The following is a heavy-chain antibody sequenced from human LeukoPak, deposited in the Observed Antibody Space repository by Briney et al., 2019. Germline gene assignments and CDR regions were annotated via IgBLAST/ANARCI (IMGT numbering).Heavy chain of an antibody. CDR1: GGSISSGDYY. Sequence: PSQTLSLTCTVSGGSISSGDYYWSWIRQHPGKGLEWIGYIYYSGSTYYNPSLKSRVTISVDTSKNQFSLKLSSVTAADTAVYYCARETYYYDSSDNWYLDYWGQRTLVTVSS. CDR3: ARETYYYDSSDNWYLDY. D-gene: IGHD3-22*01. CDR2: IYYSGST. J-gene: IGHJ4*02. V-gene: IGHV4-31*03.